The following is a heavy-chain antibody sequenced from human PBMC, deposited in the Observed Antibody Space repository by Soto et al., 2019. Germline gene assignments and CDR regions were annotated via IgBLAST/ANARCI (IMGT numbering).Heavy chain of an antibody. Sequence: QVQLVQSGAEVKKPGASVKVSCKASGYTFTSYGISWVRQAPGQGLEWMGWISAYNGNTNYAQKHQGRVTMTTDTSTSTAYMELRSLRSDDTAVYYCARDAAAAQPLNYYYYYGMDVWGQGTTVTVSS. CDR2: ISAYNGNT. D-gene: IGHD6-13*01. J-gene: IGHJ6*02. V-gene: IGHV1-18*01. CDR1: GYTFTSYG. CDR3: ARDAAAAQPLNYYYYYGMDV.